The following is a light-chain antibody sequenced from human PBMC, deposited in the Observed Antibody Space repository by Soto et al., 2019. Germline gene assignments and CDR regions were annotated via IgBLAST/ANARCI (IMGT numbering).Light chain of an antibody. CDR2: DAS. CDR1: QSVSSY. J-gene: IGKJ4*01. Sequence: EIVLTQSPATLSLSPGERATLSCRASQSVSSYLAWYQQKPGQAPRLLIYDASNRATGIPARFSGSGSGTDFTLTISSLEPEDSATYYCQHYNTFPFTFGGGTKVEI. V-gene: IGKV3-11*01. CDR3: QHYNTFPFT.